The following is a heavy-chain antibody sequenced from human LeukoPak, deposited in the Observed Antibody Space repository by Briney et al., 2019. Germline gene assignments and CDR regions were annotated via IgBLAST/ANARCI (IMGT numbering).Heavy chain of an antibody. Sequence: GGSLRLSCAASGFTFSNCWMSWVRQAPGKGLEWVANIKEDGSEKYYVDSVKGRFTISRDNAKNSLYLQMNSLRAEDTAVYYCARESPYYYDSPDAFDIWGRGTMVTVSS. CDR2: IKEDGSEK. J-gene: IGHJ3*02. CDR1: GFTFSNCW. D-gene: IGHD3-22*01. CDR3: ARESPYYYDSPDAFDI. V-gene: IGHV3-7*03.